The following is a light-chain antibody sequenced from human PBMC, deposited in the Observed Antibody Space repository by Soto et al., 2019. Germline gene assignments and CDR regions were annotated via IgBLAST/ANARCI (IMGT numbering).Light chain of an antibody. CDR3: CSYAGISTFYV. CDR1: SSDVGSYNL. Sequence: QSVLTQPASVSGSPGQSITISCTGTSSDVGSYNLVSWYQQHPGIAPILMIYGVNMRPSVVPICFSGSKSGNTASLTVFGLQAEDEADYYCCSYAGISTFYVFGTGTKVTVL. V-gene: IGLV2-23*02. CDR2: GVN. J-gene: IGLJ1*01.